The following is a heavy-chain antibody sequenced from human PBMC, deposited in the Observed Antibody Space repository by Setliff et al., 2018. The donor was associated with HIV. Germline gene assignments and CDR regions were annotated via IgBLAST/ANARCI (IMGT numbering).Heavy chain of an antibody. CDR3: STNKWPMIRGVTAFDN. Sequence: GASVKVSCKASGYTFADHFMYWVQQAPGKGLVYMGRVDPENGKTIYAEKFQGRLTITADTSTDTGYMELSSLTSHDTDLYYCSTNKWPMIRGVTAFDNWGPGTLVTVSS. D-gene: IGHD3-10*01. V-gene: IGHV1-69-2*01. CDR2: VDPENGKT. J-gene: IGHJ4*02. CDR1: GYTFADHF.